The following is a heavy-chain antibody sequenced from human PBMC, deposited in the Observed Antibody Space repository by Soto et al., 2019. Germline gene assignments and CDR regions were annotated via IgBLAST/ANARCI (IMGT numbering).Heavy chain of an antibody. CDR2: IYYSGST. D-gene: IGHD5-18*01. CDR1: GGSISSGGYY. CDR3: AREVRGYSYGQDVYYYYYGMDV. Sequence: PSETLSLTCTVSGGSISSGGYYWYWIRQHPGKGLEWIGYIYYSGSTNYNPSLKSRVTISVDTSKNQFSLKLSSVTAADTAVYYCAREVRGYSYGQDVYYYYYGMDVWGQGTTVTVSS. J-gene: IGHJ6*02. V-gene: IGHV4-61*08.